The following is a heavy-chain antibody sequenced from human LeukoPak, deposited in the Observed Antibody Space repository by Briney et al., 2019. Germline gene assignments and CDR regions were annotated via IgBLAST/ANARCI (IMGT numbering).Heavy chain of an antibody. Sequence: GGSLRLSCAASRFTFSTYAMHWVRQAPGKGLEWVALISSDGSNKDYADSVKGRFTISRDNLKNTLYVQMNSLRVEDTAVYYCAKGHSAHGTGFDYWGQGTLVIVSS. CDR3: AKGHSAHGTGFDY. CDR1: RFTFSTYA. J-gene: IGHJ4*02. CDR2: ISSDGSNK. V-gene: IGHV3-30-3*01. D-gene: IGHD1-1*01.